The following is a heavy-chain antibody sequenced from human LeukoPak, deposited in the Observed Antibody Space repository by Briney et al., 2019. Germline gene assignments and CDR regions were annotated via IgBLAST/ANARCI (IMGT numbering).Heavy chain of an antibody. CDR2: IYHSGST. V-gene: IGHV4-30-2*01. J-gene: IGHJ2*01. CDR3: ARDGGGSWFGELLRGSEGRNWYFDL. Sequence: SETLSLTCAVSGGSISSGGYSWSWIRQPPGKGLEWIGYIYHSGSTYYNPSLKSRVTISVDTSKNQFSLRLSSVTAADTAVYYCARDGGGSWFGELLRGSEGRNWYFDLWGRGTLVTVSS. D-gene: IGHD3-10*01. CDR1: GGSISSGGYS.